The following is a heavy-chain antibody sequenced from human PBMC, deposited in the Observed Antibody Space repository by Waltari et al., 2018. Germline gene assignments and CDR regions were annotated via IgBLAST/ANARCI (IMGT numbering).Heavy chain of an antibody. J-gene: IGHJ2*01. CDR3: AREGVILKITDRYFDM. CDR2: MSYDGRNK. Sequence: QVHLVESGGGVVQPGGSLRLSCAASGFSFSSHGMHWVRQAPGKGIKWVSGMSYDGRNKYYTDSVKGRFTVSRDNSQNTLHLQMNSLAVEDTAVYYCAREGVILKITDRYFDMWGRGTLVTVSS. CDR1: GFSFSSHG. D-gene: IGHD3-9*01. V-gene: IGHV3-30*10.